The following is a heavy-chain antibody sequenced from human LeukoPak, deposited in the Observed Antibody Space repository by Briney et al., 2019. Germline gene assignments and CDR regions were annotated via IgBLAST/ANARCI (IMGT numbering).Heavy chain of an antibody. Sequence: SETLSLTCTVSGGSISSYYWSWIRQPPGKGLECIGYIYYSGSTNYNPSLKSRVTISVDTSKNQFSLKLSSVTAADTAMYYCARPQWLVRGDDAFDIWGQGTMVTVSS. CDR1: GGSISSYY. CDR2: IYYSGST. J-gene: IGHJ3*02. V-gene: IGHV4-59*01. D-gene: IGHD6-19*01. CDR3: ARPQWLVRGDDAFDI.